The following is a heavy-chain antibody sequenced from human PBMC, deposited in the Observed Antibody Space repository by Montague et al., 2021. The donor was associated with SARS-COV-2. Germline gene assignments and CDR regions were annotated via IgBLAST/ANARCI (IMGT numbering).Heavy chain of an antibody. CDR1: GDSFSTYS. CDR3: ATRSTLWFGED. D-gene: IGHD3-10*01. J-gene: IGHJ4*02. V-gene: IGHV4-34*01. CDR2: INHTGST. Sequence: SETLSLTCSVYGDSFSTYSWIWVRQPPGEGPEWIGEINHTGSTSYNPSLKRRVTMSIDSSNNQVSLKLSSMTAADTAVYYCATRSTLWFGEDWGQGTLVTVSS.